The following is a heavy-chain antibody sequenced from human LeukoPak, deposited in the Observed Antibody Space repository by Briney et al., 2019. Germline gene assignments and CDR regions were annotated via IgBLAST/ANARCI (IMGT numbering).Heavy chain of an antibody. V-gene: IGHV1-24*01. CDR2: FDPEDGET. CDR3: ATSYYDILTGYSAFDY. CDR1: GYTLTELS. Sequence: ALVKVSCKVSGYTLTELSMHWVRQAPGKGLEWMGGFDPEDGETIYAQKFQGRVTMTEDTSTDTAYMELSSLRSEDTAVYYCATSYYDILTGYSAFDYWGQGTLVTVSS. J-gene: IGHJ4*02. D-gene: IGHD3-9*01.